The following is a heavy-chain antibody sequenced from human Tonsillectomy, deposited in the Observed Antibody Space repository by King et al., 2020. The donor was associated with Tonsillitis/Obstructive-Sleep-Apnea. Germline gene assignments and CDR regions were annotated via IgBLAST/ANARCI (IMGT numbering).Heavy chain of an antibody. CDR2: ICKRSSTI. V-gene: IGHV3-48*02. J-gene: IGHJ6*03. Sequence: VQLVESGGGLVQPGVSLRLSLAASGFTFSSYSMNSARQAPGQGLEWGSYICKRSSTIYYADYVKGPFTISIDNAKNSLYLQMNRLKDEDTAVYYCARDSFYFSSGSYYYYMDVWGKGTTVTVSS. CDR3: ARDSFYFSSGSYYYYMDV. D-gene: IGHD3-10*01. CDR1: GFTFSSYS.